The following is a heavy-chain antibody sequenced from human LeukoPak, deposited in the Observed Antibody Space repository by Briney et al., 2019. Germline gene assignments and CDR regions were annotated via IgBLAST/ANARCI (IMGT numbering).Heavy chain of an antibody. J-gene: IGHJ4*02. CDR2: INPSGGST. D-gene: IGHD6-19*01. CDR1: GYTFSSHY. CDR3: ARDLLSGRHTQKFDY. V-gene: IGHV1-46*01. Sequence: ASVKVSCKASGYTFSSHYMHWVRQAPGQGLEWMGIINPSGGSTSYAQKFQGRVTMTRDMSTSTVYMELSSLRSEDTAVYYCARDLLSGRHTQKFDYWGQGTLVTVAS.